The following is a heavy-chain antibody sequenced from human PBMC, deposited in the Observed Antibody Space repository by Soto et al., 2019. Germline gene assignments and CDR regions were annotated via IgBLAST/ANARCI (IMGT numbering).Heavy chain of an antibody. CDR2: ISGSGGST. D-gene: IGHD6-19*01. J-gene: IGHJ3*02. CDR1: GFTFSSYA. Sequence: AGGSLRLSCAASGFTFSSYAMSWVRQAPGKGLEWVSAISGSGGSTYYADSVKGRFTISRDNSKSTLYLQMNSLRAEDTAVYYCAKYIAVADDAFDIWGQGTMVTVSS. V-gene: IGHV3-23*01. CDR3: AKYIAVADDAFDI.